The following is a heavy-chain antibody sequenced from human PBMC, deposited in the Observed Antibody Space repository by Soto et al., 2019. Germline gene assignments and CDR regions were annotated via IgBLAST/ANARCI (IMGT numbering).Heavy chain of an antibody. Sequence: GGSLRLSCAASGFTFSSYAMHWVRQAPGKGLEWVAVISYDGSNKYYADSVKGRFTISRDNSKKTLYLQMNSLRAEDTAVYYCARVPGDYVYYYYGMDVWGQGTTVTVSS. CDR3: ARVPGDYVYYYYGMDV. CDR2: ISYDGSNK. D-gene: IGHD4-17*01. CDR1: GFTFSSYA. J-gene: IGHJ6*02. V-gene: IGHV3-30-3*01.